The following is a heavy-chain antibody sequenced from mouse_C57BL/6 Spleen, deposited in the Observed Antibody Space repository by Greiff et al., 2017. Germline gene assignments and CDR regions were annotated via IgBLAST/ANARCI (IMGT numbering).Heavy chain of an antibody. CDR3: ARGLYYYGSSYDWYFDV. CDR1: GFTFSDYY. Sequence: EVKLVESEGGLVQPGSSMKLSCTASGFTFSDYYMAWVRQVPEKGLEWVANINYDGSSTYYLDSLKSRFIISRDNAKNILYLQMSSLKSEDTATYYCARGLYYYGSSYDWYFDVWGTGTTVTVSS. CDR2: INYDGSST. D-gene: IGHD1-1*01. J-gene: IGHJ1*03. V-gene: IGHV5-16*01.